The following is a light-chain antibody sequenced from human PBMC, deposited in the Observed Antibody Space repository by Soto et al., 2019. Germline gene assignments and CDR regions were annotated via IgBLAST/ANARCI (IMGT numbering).Light chain of an antibody. Sequence: DIQMYQSLSTLSAYVRDRVTITCRASQSISTYLAWYRHKPGEAPKLLIYKASTLERGVPSRFSGSGSGTDFTLTISSLQPEDFATYYCQQLSTYPLTFAGGSKVDI. CDR3: QQLSTYPLT. V-gene: IGKV1-5*03. CDR1: QSISTY. CDR2: KAS. J-gene: IGKJ4*01.